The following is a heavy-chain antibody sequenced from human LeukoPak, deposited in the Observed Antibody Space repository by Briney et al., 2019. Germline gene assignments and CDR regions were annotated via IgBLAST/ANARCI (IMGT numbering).Heavy chain of an antibody. CDR2: ISGYNGNT. Sequence: GASVKVSCKASGYTFTSYYMHWVRQAPGQGLEWMGWISGYNGNTNSAQKFQGRVTMTTDTSTSTAYLNLRSLRYDDTAIYYCARAHVDTAMGGVDSWGQGTLVTVSS. V-gene: IGHV1-18*04. CDR3: ARAHVDTAMGGVDS. CDR1: GYTFTSYY. D-gene: IGHD5-18*01. J-gene: IGHJ4*02.